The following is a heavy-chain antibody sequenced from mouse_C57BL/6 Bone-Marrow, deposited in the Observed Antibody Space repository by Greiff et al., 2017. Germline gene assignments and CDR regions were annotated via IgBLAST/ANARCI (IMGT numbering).Heavy chain of an antibody. D-gene: IGHD2-4*01. Sequence: QVQLQQSGSELRSPGSSVKLSCKDFDSEVFPIAYMSLVRQKPGHGFEWIGGIPPSIGRTFYGEKFEDKATLDADTHSNTAYLELDSLTSEDSAIYCCASVYDYDWFAYWGQGTLVTVSA. J-gene: IGHJ3*01. CDR1: DSEVFPIAY. CDR3: ASVYDYDWFAY. V-gene: IGHV15-2*01. CDR2: IPPSIGRT.